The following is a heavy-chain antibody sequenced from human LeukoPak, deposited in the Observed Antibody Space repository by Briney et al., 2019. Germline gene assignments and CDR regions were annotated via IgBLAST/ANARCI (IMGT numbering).Heavy chain of an antibody. Sequence: GGSLRLSCAASGFTFSRYAMTWVRQAPGKGLEWVSGITGSGSTTYYADSVKGRFTISRDNFKNTLYLQMNSLRAEDTAVYYCARLLGMVTTYDIWGQGTMVTVSS. CDR3: ARLLGMVTTYDI. CDR1: GFTFSRYA. CDR2: ITGSGSTT. J-gene: IGHJ3*02. D-gene: IGHD5-24*01. V-gene: IGHV3-23*01.